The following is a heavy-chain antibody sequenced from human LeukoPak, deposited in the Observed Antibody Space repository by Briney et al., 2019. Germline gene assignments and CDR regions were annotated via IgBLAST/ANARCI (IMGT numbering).Heavy chain of an antibody. Sequence: PSETLSLTCAVSGGSISTRYYYWGWIRQPPGKGLEWIGTIHDSGSTYYSPSLKSQVTISADTSNNQFSLKLSSVTAGDTAVYYCASLYFYGSGSFPNYWGQGILVTVSA. CDR1: GGSISTRYYY. CDR2: IHDSGST. J-gene: IGHJ4*02. V-gene: IGHV4-39*01. CDR3: ASLYFYGSGSFPNY. D-gene: IGHD3-10*01.